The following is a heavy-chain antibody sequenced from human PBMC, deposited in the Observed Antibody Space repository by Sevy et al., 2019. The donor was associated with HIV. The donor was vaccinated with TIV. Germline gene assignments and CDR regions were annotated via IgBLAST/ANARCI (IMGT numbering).Heavy chain of an antibody. CDR1: GFTFSDHY. J-gene: IGHJ4*02. D-gene: IGHD6-13*01. CDR2: IRNKADSYTT. CDR3: ATHAGIAAAGRVFDY. Sequence: GGSLRLSCAASGFTFSDHYMEWVRQAPGKGLEWVGRIRNKADSYTTEYAASVKGRFTISRDDSKNSLYLLRNSLKTDDTALYYCATHAGIAAAGRVFDYWGQGTLVTVSS. V-gene: IGHV3-72*01.